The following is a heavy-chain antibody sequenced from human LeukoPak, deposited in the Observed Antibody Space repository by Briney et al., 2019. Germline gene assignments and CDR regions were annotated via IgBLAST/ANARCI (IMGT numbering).Heavy chain of an antibody. CDR1: GFTFSRYG. V-gene: IGHV3-30*18. Sequence: PGGSLRLSCAASGFTFSRYGMNWVRQAPGKGLEWVTAMSYDGSKKYYADSVKGRFTISRDTSDNTVFLQMNSLSAEGTAVYYCAKDRSQNILTGFFVDYWGQGTLVTVSS. CDR3: AKDRSQNILTGFFVDY. J-gene: IGHJ4*02. D-gene: IGHD3-9*01. CDR2: MSYDGSKK.